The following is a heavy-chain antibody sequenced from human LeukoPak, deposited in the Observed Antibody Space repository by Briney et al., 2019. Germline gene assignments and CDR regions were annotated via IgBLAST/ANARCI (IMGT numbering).Heavy chain of an antibody. CDR3: ARWKSQYCSSTSCYPDGMDV. J-gene: IGHJ6*02. Sequence: PGGSLRLSCAASGFTFSNYWMSWVRQAPGKGLEWVANIKNDGSEKYYADSVKGRFTISRDNAKNLLNLQMNSLRAEDTAVYYCARWKSQYCSSTSCYPDGMDVWGQGTTVTVSS. D-gene: IGHD2-2*01. CDR2: IKNDGSEK. V-gene: IGHV3-7*01. CDR1: GFTFSNYW.